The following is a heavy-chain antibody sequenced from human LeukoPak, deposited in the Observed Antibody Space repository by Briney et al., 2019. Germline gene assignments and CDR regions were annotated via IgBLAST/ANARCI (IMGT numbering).Heavy chain of an antibody. J-gene: IGHJ6*03. Sequence: PGGSLRLSCAASGFTFSSYAMSWVRRAPGKGLEWVSAISGSDDSTYYADSVKGRFTISRDNSKNTLYLQMNSLRAEDTAVYYCAKDVPKYCSSTSCYHYYYMDVWGKGTTVTVSS. V-gene: IGHV3-23*01. CDR1: GFTFSSYA. CDR2: ISGSDDST. CDR3: AKDVPKYCSSTSCYHYYYMDV. D-gene: IGHD2-2*01.